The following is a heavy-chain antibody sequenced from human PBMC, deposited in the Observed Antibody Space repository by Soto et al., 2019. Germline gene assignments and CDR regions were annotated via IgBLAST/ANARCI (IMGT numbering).Heavy chain of an antibody. D-gene: IGHD3-10*01. CDR2: IYDSGST. CDR1: GGSISSYY. Sequence: SETLSLTCTVSGGSISSYYWSWIRQPPGKGLEWIGYIYDSGSTNYNPSLKSRVTVLADTSKSHFSLQLSSVTAADTAVYYCARGGGSGSYYKDDYFDYWGQGTLVTVS. CDR3: ARGGGSGSYYKDDYFDY. V-gene: IGHV4-59*01. J-gene: IGHJ4*02.